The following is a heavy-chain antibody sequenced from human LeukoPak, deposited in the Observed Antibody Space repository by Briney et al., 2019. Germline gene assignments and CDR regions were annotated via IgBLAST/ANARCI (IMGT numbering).Heavy chain of an antibody. V-gene: IGHV3-74*01. CDR2: ISPDGRTT. Sequence: TGESLTLSCAVSGFTFNTYAMHWVRQPPGKVLVWVSRISPDGRTTAYADSVKGRFTVSRDNAKNTLFSQMNSLRPEDTSLYYCVGGTSAEYWGQGTLVTVSS. CDR1: GFTFNTYA. D-gene: IGHD4-23*01. J-gene: IGHJ4*02. CDR3: VGGTSAEY.